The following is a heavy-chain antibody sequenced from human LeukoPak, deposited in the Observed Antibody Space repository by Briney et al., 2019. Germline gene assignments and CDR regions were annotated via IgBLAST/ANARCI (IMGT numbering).Heavy chain of an antibody. V-gene: IGHV3-43*02. CDR3: AKVSGSYYILDY. D-gene: IGHD1-26*01. Sequence: GGSLRLSCAASGFTFDDYAMHWVRQAPGKGLELVSLISGDGGSTYYADSVKGRFTISRDNSKNSLYLQMNSLRTEDTALYYCAKVSGSYYILDYWGQGTLVTVSS. J-gene: IGHJ4*02. CDR1: GFTFDDYA. CDR2: ISGDGGST.